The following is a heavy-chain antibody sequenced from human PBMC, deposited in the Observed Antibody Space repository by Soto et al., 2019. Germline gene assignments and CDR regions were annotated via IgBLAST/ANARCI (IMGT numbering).Heavy chain of an antibody. CDR3: ARGYCSGGSCFIDY. D-gene: IGHD2-15*01. CDR2: IIPILGIA. J-gene: IGHJ4*02. Sequence: SVKVSCKASGGTFSSYTISWVRQAPGQGLEWMGRIIPILGIANYAQKFQGRVTITADKSTSTAYMELSSLRSEDTAVYYCARGYCSGGSCFIDYWGQGTLVTVSS. V-gene: IGHV1-69*02. CDR1: GGTFSSYT.